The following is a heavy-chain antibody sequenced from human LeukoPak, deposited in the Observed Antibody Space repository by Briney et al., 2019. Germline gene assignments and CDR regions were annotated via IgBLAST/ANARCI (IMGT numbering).Heavy chain of an antibody. CDR2: IYPGDSDT. V-gene: IGHV5-51*01. CDR3: ARRTTRYYYDSSGYEAPHFDY. D-gene: IGHD3-22*01. Sequence: GESLKISCKGSGYSFTSYWIGWVRQMPGKGLEWMGIIYPGDSDTRYSPSFQGQVTISADKSISTAYLQWSSLKASGTAMYYCARRTTRYYYDSSGYEAPHFDYWGQGTLVTVSS. J-gene: IGHJ4*02. CDR1: GYSFTSYW.